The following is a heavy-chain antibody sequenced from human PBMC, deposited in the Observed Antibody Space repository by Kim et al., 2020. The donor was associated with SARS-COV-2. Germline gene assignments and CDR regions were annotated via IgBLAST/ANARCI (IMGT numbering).Heavy chain of an antibody. V-gene: IGHV3-7*04. D-gene: IGHD5-12*01. J-gene: IGHJ4*02. Sequence: SEKYYVDSVKGRFTISRDNAKKSLYLQMNSLRAEDTAVYYCARGRDYLSDWGQGTLVTVSS. CDR2: SEK. CDR3: ARGRDYLSD.